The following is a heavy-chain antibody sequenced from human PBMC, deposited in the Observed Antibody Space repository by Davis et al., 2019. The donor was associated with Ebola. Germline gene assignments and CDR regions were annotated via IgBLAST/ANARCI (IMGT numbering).Heavy chain of an antibody. V-gene: IGHV3-73*01. J-gene: IGHJ4*02. CDR3: TRGETDGSGS. CDR2: IRSKANSYAT. D-gene: IGHD3-10*01. CDR1: KFTLSSYW. Sequence: GESLKISCAASKFTLSSYWMSWVRQASGKGLEWVGRIRSKANSYATAYAASVKGRFTISRDDSKNTAYLQMNSLKTEDTAVYYCTRGETDGSGSWGQGTLVTVSS.